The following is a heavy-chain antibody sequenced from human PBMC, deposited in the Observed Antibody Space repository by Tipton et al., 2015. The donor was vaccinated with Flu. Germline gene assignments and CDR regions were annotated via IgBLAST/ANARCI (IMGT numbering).Heavy chain of an antibody. CDR2: IKRDGSEK. J-gene: IGHJ4*02. V-gene: IGHV3-7*01. D-gene: IGHD3-22*01. Sequence: QLVQSGGGLVQPGGSLRLSCAASGFTFSNYWMSWVRQAPGKGLEWVAKIKRDGSEKHYVDSVKGRFTISRDNAKNSLYVQMDSLRAEDTAVYYCARVYYYDSSGFYGEHYFDYWGQGSLVTVSS. CDR1: GFTFSNYW. CDR3: ARVYYYDSSGFYGEHYFDY.